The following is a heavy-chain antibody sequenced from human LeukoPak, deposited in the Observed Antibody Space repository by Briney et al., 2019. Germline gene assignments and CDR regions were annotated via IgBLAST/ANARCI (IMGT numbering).Heavy chain of an antibody. D-gene: IGHD3-22*01. J-gene: IGHJ4*02. CDR2: ITGDGGRT. CDR1: GFTFDDYA. Sequence: GGSLRLSCAASGFTFDDYAMHWVRQAPGKGLEWVSFITGDGGRTYYADSVKGRFTISRDNSKKSLYLQMSRLRTVDTALYFCAKDRDTSGYTHWGQGTLVSVSS. CDR3: AKDRDTSGYTH. V-gene: IGHV3-43*02.